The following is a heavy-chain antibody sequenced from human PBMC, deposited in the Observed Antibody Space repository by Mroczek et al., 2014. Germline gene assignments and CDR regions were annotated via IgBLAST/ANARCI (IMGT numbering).Heavy chain of an antibody. CDR3: AAIVVTAILNDAFDI. J-gene: IGHJ3*02. CDR2: IYYSGST. V-gene: IGHV4-39*01. Sequence: QVQLQQWGPGLVKPSETLSLTCTVSGGSISSSSYYWGWIRQPPGKGLEWIGSIYYSGSTYYNPSLKSRVTISVDTSKNQFSLKLSSVTAADTAVYYCAAIVVTAILNDAFDIWGQGTMVTVSS. D-gene: IGHD2-21*02. CDR1: GGSISSSSYY.